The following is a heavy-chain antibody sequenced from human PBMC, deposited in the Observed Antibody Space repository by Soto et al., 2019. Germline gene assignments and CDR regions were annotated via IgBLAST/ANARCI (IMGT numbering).Heavy chain of an antibody. CDR3: AKANLHSRGFQDY. CDR1: GFTFSTYA. J-gene: IGHJ4*02. Sequence: EVQLLESGGGLVQPGGSLRLSCAASGFTFSTYAMSWVRQAPGKGLEWVSTITNSGAGTYYADSVKGRLTISRDNSKNTLYLQMISLRAEDTAVYYCAKANLHSRGFQDYWGQGTLVTVSS. D-gene: IGHD2-15*01. CDR2: ITNSGAGT. V-gene: IGHV3-23*01.